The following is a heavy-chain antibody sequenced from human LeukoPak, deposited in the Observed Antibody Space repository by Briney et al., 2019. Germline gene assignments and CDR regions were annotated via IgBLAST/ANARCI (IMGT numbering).Heavy chain of an antibody. CDR3: ARKGPEHLPTYFDH. CDR2: IWPSGST. V-gene: IGHV4-28*01. D-gene: IGHD2-21*01. Sequence: SDTLSLTCAVSGYSISSSNWWGWIRQPPGKGLEWIGYIWPSGSTNYNPSLSGRVAISLDKSRNHFTLMVTAVTAADTAFYYCARKGPEHLPTYFDHWGRGILVTVSS. CDR1: GYSISSSNW. J-gene: IGHJ4*02.